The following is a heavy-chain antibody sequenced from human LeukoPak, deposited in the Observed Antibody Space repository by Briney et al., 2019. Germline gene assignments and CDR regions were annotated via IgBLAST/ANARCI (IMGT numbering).Heavy chain of an antibody. CDR3: AKDTTFLGDTANFDY. CDR1: GFTFSSYG. V-gene: IGHV3-30*18. D-gene: IGHD5-18*01. CDR2: ISYDGSNK. J-gene: IGHJ4*02. Sequence: GRSLRLSCAASGFTFSSYGMHWVRQAPGKGLEWVAVISYDGSNKYNADSVKGRFTISRDNSKNTLYLQMNSLRAEDTAVYYCAKDTTFLGDTANFDYWGQGTLVTVSS.